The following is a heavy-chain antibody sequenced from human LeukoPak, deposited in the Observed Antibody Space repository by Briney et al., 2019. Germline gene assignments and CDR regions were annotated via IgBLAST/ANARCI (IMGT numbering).Heavy chain of an antibody. Sequence: PSETLSLTCAVSGYSISSGSYWGWIRQPPGKGLEWIGSGYHTGSTFYNPSLKSRVSISVDTSKNQFSLKLSSVTAADTAVYYCARESTSGLPAVGFDFRGQGTLVTVSS. CDR1: GYSISSGSY. CDR2: GYHTGST. CDR3: ARESTSGLPAVGFDF. J-gene: IGHJ4*02. D-gene: IGHD3-10*01. V-gene: IGHV4-38-2*02.